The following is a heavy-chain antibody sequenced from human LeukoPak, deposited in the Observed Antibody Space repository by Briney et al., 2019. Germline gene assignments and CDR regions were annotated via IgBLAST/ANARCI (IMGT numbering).Heavy chain of an antibody. V-gene: IGHV3-15*01. CDR3: TTDYYGSGSYPDAFDI. CDR1: GFTFSNAW. CDR2: IKSKTDGGTT. J-gene: IGHJ3*02. D-gene: IGHD3-10*01. Sequence: GGSLRLSCAASGFTFSNAWMSWVRQAPGKGLEWVGRIKSKTDGGTTDYAAPVKGRFTISRDDSKNTLYLQMNSLKTEDTAVYYCTTDYYGSGSYPDAFDIWGRGTMVIVSS.